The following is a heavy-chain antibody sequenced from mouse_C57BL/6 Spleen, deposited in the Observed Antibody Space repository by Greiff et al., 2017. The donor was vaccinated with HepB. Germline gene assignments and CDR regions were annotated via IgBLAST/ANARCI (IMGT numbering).Heavy chain of an antibody. J-gene: IGHJ2*01. CDR2: IYPGDGDT. CDR3: AREDLGSSYYFDY. D-gene: IGHD1-1*01. V-gene: IGHV1-82*01. CDR1: GYAFSSSW. Sequence: VQLVESGPELVKPGASVKISCKASGYAFSSSWMNWVKQRPGKGLEWIGRIYPGDGDTNYNGKFKGKATLTADKSSSTAYMQLSSLTSEDSPVYFCAREDLGSSYYFDYWGQGTTLTVSS.